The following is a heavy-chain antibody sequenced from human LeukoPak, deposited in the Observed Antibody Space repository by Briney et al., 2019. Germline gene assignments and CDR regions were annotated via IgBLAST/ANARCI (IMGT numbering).Heavy chain of an antibody. D-gene: IGHD6-13*01. CDR1: GFTFSSYS. V-gene: IGHV3-21*04. J-gene: IGHJ3*02. CDR3: AKAEQQLSYTYEAFNI. Sequence: GGSLRLSCAASGFTFSSYSMNWVRQSPGKGLEWVSSISSSSSYIYYADSVKGRFTISRDNGKNSLYLQMNTLRTEDTALYYCAKAEQQLSYTYEAFNIWGQGTMVTVSS. CDR2: ISSSSSYI.